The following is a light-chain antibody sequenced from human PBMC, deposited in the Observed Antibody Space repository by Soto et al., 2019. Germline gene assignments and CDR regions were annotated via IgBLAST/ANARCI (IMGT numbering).Light chain of an antibody. CDR2: LNSDGSH. CDR3: QTWGTGIVV. Sequence: QSVPTQSPSASASLGASVKLTCTLSSGHSSDAIAWHQQQPEKGPRFLMNLNSDGSHTKGDGIPDRFSGSSSGAERYLTISSLQSEDEADYYCQTWGTGIVVFGGGTKLTVL. J-gene: IGLJ2*01. CDR1: SGHSSDA. V-gene: IGLV4-69*01.